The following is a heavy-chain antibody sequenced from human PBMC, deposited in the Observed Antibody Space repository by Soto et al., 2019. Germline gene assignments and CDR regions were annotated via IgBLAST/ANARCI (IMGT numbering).Heavy chain of an antibody. Sequence: QVQLVESGGGVVQPGRSLRLSCAASGFTFSSYGMHWVRQAPGKGLEWVAVIWYDGSNKYYADSVKGRFTISRDNSKNTLDLQMNSMRAEDTAVYYCAIDLRTYYDFWSGYSDYYYYGMDVWGQGTTVTVSS. CDR3: AIDLRTYYDFWSGYSDYYYYGMDV. CDR1: GFTFSSYG. J-gene: IGHJ6*02. V-gene: IGHV3-33*01. CDR2: IWYDGSNK. D-gene: IGHD3-3*01.